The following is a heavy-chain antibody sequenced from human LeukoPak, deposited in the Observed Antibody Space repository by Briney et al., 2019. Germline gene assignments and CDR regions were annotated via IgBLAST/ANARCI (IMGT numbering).Heavy chain of an antibody. CDR1: GYTFTGYY. CDR3: ARAGVYSGTSYSLRNDAFDI. CDR2: LNPHNGAT. J-gene: IGHJ3*02. D-gene: IGHD6-13*01. Sequence: ASVKVSCKASGYTFTGYYIHWMRQAPGQGLEWMGWLNPHNGATNFAQQFQGRFTMTRDTSINTLYMELSSLRTDDTGIYYCARAGVYSGTSYSLRNDAFDIWGQGTVVTVSS. V-gene: IGHV1-2*02.